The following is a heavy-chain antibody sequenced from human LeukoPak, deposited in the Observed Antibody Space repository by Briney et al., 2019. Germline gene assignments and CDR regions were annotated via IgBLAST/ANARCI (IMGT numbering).Heavy chain of an antibody. D-gene: IGHD3-3*01. CDR3: AKSNTIFGVLWD. J-gene: IGHJ4*02. CDR2: ISERGDSI. V-gene: IGHV3-23*01. CDR1: GFTFSRFP. Sequence: GGSLRLSCAASGFTFSRFPMTWVRQAPGKGLEWVSAISERGDSIYYAGSVKGWFTISRDNGKNTLYLQMNSLRAEDTAVYYCAKSNTIFGVLWDWGQGTLVTVS.